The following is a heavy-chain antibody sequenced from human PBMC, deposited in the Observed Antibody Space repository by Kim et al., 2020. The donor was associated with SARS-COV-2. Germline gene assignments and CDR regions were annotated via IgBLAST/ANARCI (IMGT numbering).Heavy chain of an antibody. CDR3: ARGGYGDYVEAFDI. CDR2: INPNSGGT. CDR1: GYTFTGYY. Sequence: ASVKVSCKASGYTFTGYYMHWVRQAPGQGLEWMGRINPNSGGTNYAQKFQGRVTMTRATSISTAYMELSRLRSDDTVVYYCARGGYGDYVEAFDIWGQGTMVTVSS. J-gene: IGHJ3*02. D-gene: IGHD4-17*01. V-gene: IGHV1-2*05.